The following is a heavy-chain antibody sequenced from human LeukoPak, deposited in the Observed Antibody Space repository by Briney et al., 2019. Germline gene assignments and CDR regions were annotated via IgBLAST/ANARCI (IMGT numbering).Heavy chain of an antibody. CDR3: ARRVAVAGQEDYFDY. V-gene: IGHV5-51*01. Sequence: GESLKIPCKGSGYSFTSYWIGWVRQMPGKGLEWMGIIYPGDSDTRCSPSFQGQVTISADKSITTAYLQWSSLKASDTAMYYCARRVAVAGQEDYFDYWGQGTLVTVSS. J-gene: IGHJ4*02. CDR2: IYPGDSDT. CDR1: GYSFTSYW. D-gene: IGHD6-19*01.